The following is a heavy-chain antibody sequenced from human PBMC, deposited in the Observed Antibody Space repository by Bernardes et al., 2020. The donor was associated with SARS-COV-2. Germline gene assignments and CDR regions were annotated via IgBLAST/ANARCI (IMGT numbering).Heavy chain of an antibody. J-gene: IGHJ6*02. CDR2: LSYDGSTK. V-gene: IGHV3-30*18. CDR3: AKELPAGGYGYGRPYYYGLHV. Sequence: GGSLRLSCVASGFDFNTYGMHWVRQAPGKGLEWVAVLSYDGSTKYYVDSVKGRFSISRDNSKNTLYLQMNSLRAEDTAVYYCAKELPAGGYGYGRPYYYGLHVWGQGTTVTVSS. D-gene: IGHD5-18*01. CDR1: GFDFNTYG.